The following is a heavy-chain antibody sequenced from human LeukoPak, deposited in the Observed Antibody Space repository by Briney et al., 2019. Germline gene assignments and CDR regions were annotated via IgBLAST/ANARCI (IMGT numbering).Heavy chain of an antibody. J-gene: IGHJ6*02. CDR2: IIPILDTT. D-gene: IGHD4-17*01. Sequence: ASVKVSCKASGGTFRSYAINWVRQAPGQGLEWMGAIIPILDTTNYAQKFQGRVTITADESTSTVYMELSSLRSEDTAVYYCARGPYYGDYVGYYYYGMDVWGQGTTVTVSS. CDR3: ARGPYYGDYVGYYYYGMDV. V-gene: IGHV1-69*13. CDR1: GGTFRSYA.